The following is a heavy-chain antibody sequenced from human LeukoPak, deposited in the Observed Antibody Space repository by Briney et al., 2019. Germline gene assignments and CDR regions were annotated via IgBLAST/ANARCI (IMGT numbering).Heavy chain of an antibody. D-gene: IGHD6-19*01. V-gene: IGHV1-18*04. J-gene: IGHJ5*01. Sequence: KTGESLKISCKASGYTFTSYGISWVRQAPGQGLEWMGWISAYNGNTNYAQKLQGRVTMTTDTSTSTAYMELRSLRSDDTAVYYCARDTPYSSGRWFDSWGQGTLVTVSS. CDR1: GYTFTSYG. CDR3: ARDTPYSSGRWFDS. CDR2: ISAYNGNT.